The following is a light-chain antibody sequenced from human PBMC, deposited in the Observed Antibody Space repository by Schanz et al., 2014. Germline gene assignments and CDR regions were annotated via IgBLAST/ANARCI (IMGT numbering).Light chain of an antibody. Sequence: QSALTQPASVSGSPGQSITISCTGTSSDVGGYNYVSWYQQHPGKAPKLMIYDVNNRPSGVSNRFSGSKSGNTASLTISGLQAEDEADYYCSSFASGTTFVIFGGGTKLTVL. V-gene: IGLV2-14*01. CDR2: DVN. J-gene: IGLJ2*01. CDR3: SSFASGTTFVI. CDR1: SSDVGGYNY.